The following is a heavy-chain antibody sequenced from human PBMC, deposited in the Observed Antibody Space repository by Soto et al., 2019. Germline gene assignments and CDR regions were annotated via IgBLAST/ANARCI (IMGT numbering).Heavy chain of an antibody. CDR3: AHRRDTGWYGDYFDY. J-gene: IGHJ4*02. D-gene: IGHD6-19*01. CDR1: GFSLSTSGVG. V-gene: IGHV2-5*01. CDR2: IYWNDDK. Sequence: QITLKESGPTLVKATQTLTLTCTFSGFSLSTSGVGVNWIRQPPGKALEWLALIYWNDDKRYSPSLKSRLTITKDISKNQVVLTMTNMDPVDTATYYCAHRRDTGWYGDYFDYWGQGTLVTVSS.